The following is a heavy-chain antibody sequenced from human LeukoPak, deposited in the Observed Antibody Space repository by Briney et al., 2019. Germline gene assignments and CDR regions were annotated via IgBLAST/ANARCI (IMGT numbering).Heavy chain of an antibody. CDR1: GFTFSSYS. Sequence: KPGGSLRLSCAASGFTFSSYSMNWVRQAPGKGLEWVSSISSSSSYIYYADSVKGRFTISRDNAKNSLYLQMNSLRAEDTAVYYCARDPGSSWYSNNWFDPWGQGTLVTVSS. D-gene: IGHD6-13*01. V-gene: IGHV3-21*01. CDR3: ARDPGSSWYSNNWFDP. J-gene: IGHJ5*02. CDR2: ISSSSSYI.